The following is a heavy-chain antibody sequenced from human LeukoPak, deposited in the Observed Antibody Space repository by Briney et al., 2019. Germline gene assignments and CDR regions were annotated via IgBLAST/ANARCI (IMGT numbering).Heavy chain of an antibody. CDR3: ARIMYGDSYYFDY. CDR1: GFSLSTSGMC. CDR2: IDWDDDK. V-gene: IGHV2-70*11. Sequence: SGPTLVNPTQTHTLTCTFSGFSLSTSGMCVSWIRQPPGKALEWLARIDWDDDKYYSTSLKTSVTISKDTSKNQVVLTMTNMDPVDTATYCCARIMYGDSYYFDYWGQGTLVTVSS. D-gene: IGHD4-17*01. J-gene: IGHJ4*02.